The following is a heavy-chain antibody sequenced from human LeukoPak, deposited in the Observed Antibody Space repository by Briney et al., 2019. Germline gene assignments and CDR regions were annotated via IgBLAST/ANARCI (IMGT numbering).Heavy chain of an antibody. CDR2: IDPSDSYT. D-gene: IGHD2-15*01. Sequence: GESLKISCKGSGYSFTSYWISWVRQMPGKGLEWMGSIDPSDSYTNYSPSFQGHVTISADKSISTAYLQWSSLKASDTATYYCATGRGAVVAAFFDYWGQGTLVTVSS. CDR3: ATGRGAVVAAFFDY. V-gene: IGHV5-10-1*01. J-gene: IGHJ4*02. CDR1: GYSFTSYW.